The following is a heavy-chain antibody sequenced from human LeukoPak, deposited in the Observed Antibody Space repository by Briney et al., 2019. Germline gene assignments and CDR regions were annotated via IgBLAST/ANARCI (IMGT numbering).Heavy chain of an antibody. Sequence: PGGSLRLSCAASGFSFNKYSMNWVRQAPGEGLEGVSSISSSSTYIYFADSVKGRFTISRDNAKNSLYLQMNSLRAEDTAVYHCARDWHHSNSRDYAFDIWGQGTMVTVSS. D-gene: IGHD2/OR15-2a*01. CDR1: GFSFNKYS. CDR2: ISSSSTYI. J-gene: IGHJ3*02. V-gene: IGHV3-21*01. CDR3: ARDWHHSNSRDYAFDI.